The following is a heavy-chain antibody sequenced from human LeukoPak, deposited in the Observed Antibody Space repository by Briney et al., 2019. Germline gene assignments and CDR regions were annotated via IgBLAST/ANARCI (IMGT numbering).Heavy chain of an antibody. J-gene: IGHJ4*02. CDR3: AKEGGYASSWI. V-gene: IGHV3-23*05. CDR2: VSSSGSNT. Sequence: PGGSLRLSCAASGFTFSDYSMNWIRQAPGKGLEWVSGVSSSGSNTYYAESVKGRFTISRDNHKNTVHLQMNSLRVEDTAMYYCAKEGGYASSWIWGQRILVTVSS. D-gene: IGHD6-13*01. CDR1: GFTFSDYS.